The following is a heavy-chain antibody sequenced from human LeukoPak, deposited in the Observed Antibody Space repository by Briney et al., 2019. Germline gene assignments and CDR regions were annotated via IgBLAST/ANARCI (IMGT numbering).Heavy chain of an antibody. Sequence: SVKVSCKASGYTFSSYALSWVRQAPGQGLEWMGAIIPILETAHYAQKFQGRVTITADESTSTADMELSSLRSEDMAVYYCARRSVAAAGPLYYYYGMDVWGQGTTVTVSS. V-gene: IGHV1-69*13. CDR1: GYTFSSYA. J-gene: IGHJ6*02. CDR2: IIPILETA. CDR3: ARRSVAAAGPLYYYYGMDV. D-gene: IGHD6-13*01.